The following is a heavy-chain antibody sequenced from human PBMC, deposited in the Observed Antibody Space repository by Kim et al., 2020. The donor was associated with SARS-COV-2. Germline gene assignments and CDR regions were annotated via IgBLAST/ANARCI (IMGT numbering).Heavy chain of an antibody. CDR1: GGSISSYY. CDR2: IYYSGST. D-gene: IGHD3-22*01. Sequence: SETLSLTCTVSGGSISSYYWSWIRQPPGKGLEWIGCIYYSGSTNYNPSLKSRVTISVDTSKNQFSLKLSSVTAADTAVYYCAGEYYFVSHAAFVIWGQGTMGTVSS. J-gene: IGHJ3*02. CDR3: AGEYYFVSHAAFVI. V-gene: IGHV4-59*01.